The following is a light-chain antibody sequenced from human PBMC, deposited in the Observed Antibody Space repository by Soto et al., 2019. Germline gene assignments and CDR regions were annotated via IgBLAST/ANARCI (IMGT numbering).Light chain of an antibody. J-gene: IGLJ1*01. Sequence: QSALTQPASVSGSPGQSITISCTGTSSDVGSYNLVSWYQQHPGEAPKLMIYEATKRPSGVSNRFSGSKSGNTASLTISGLQAEDEADYYCCSYAGSSTFVFGTGTMLTVL. CDR3: CSYAGSSTFV. V-gene: IGLV2-23*02. CDR2: EAT. CDR1: SSDVGSYNL.